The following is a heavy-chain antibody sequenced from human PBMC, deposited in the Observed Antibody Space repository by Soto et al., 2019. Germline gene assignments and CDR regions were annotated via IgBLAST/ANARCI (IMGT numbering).Heavy chain of an antibody. CDR3: ARGQIAVAGTFGY. CDR1: GYSISSGYY. V-gene: IGHV4-38-2*01. D-gene: IGHD6-19*01. Sequence: ETLSLTCAVSGYSISSGYYWGWIRQPPGKGLEWIGSIYHSGSTYYNPSLKSRVTISVDTSKNQFSLKLSSVTAADTAVYYCARGQIAVAGTFGYWGQGTLVTVSS. J-gene: IGHJ4*02. CDR2: IYHSGST.